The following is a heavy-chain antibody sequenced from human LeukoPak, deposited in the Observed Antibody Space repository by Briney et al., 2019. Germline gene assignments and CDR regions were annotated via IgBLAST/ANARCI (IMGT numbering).Heavy chain of an antibody. CDR1: GYTFTGYY. V-gene: IGHV1-2*02. CDR3: ARALTYYYDSSGVGGQDFDY. CDR2: INPNSGGT. J-gene: IGHJ4*02. D-gene: IGHD3-22*01. Sequence: GASVKVSCKASGYTFTGYYMHWVRQAPGQGLEWMGWINPNSGGTNYAQKFQGRVTMTRDTSISTAYMELSSLRSEDTAVYYCARALTYYYDSSGVGGQDFDYWGQGTLVTVSS.